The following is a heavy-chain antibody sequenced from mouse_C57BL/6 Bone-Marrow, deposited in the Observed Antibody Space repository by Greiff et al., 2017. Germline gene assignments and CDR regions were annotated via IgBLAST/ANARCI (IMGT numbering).Heavy chain of an antibody. CDR2: IDPSDSYT. CDR1: GYTFTSYW. V-gene: IGHV1-69*01. D-gene: IGHD1-1*01. Sequence: VQLQQPGAELVMPGASVKLSCKASGYTFTSYWMHWVKQRPGQGLEWIGEIDPSDSYTNYNQKFKGKSTLTVDKSSSTAYRQLSSLTSEDSAVYYCAREGYGSSPYGYFDVWGTGTTVTVSS. CDR3: AREGYGSSPYGYFDV. J-gene: IGHJ1*03.